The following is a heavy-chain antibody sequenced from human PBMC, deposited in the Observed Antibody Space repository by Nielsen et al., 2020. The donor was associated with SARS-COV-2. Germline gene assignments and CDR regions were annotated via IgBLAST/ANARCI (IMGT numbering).Heavy chain of an antibody. Sequence: VRQAPGKGLEWVAVISYDGSNKCYADSVKGRITISRDNSKNTLYLQMNSLRAEDTAVYYCALGTYYYGSGSYYANAYDAFDIWGQGTMVTVSS. CDR3: ALGTYYYGSGSYYANAYDAFDI. V-gene: IGHV3-30*03. D-gene: IGHD3-10*01. J-gene: IGHJ3*02. CDR2: ISYDGSNK.